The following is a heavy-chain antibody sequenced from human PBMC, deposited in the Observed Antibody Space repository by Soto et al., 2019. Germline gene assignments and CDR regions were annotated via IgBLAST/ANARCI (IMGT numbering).Heavy chain of an antibody. Sequence: PGGSLRLSCEASGFTFSSYAMSCVRQAPGKGLEWVSTISGSGGTTDYADSVKGRFTISGDNSKNTVYLQMNSLRAEDTAVYYCAQDLKRGGRMIFGVAPTSYNHGMDVWGQGTTVTVSS. D-gene: IGHD3-3*01. CDR1: GFTFSSYA. CDR3: AQDLKRGGRMIFGVAPTSYNHGMDV. J-gene: IGHJ6*02. V-gene: IGHV3-23*01. CDR2: ISGSGGTT.